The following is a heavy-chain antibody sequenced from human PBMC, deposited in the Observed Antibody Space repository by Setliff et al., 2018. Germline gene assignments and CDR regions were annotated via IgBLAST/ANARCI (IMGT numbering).Heavy chain of an antibody. V-gene: IGHV4-38-2*01. CDR3: ARQLCSSGYCYATTFDY. CDR1: GGSCSGYY. Sequence: PSETLSLTCAVYGGSCSGYYWGWIRQAPGKGLEWIASIYRSGSTYYNPSLKSRVTISVDTSKNQFPLKLSSVTASDTAVYYCARQLCSSGYCYATTFDYWGQGTLVTVSS. J-gene: IGHJ4*02. CDR2: IYRSGST. D-gene: IGHD3-22*01.